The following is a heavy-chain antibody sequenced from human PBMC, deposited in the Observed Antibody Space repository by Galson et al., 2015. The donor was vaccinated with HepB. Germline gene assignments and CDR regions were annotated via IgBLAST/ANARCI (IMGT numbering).Heavy chain of an antibody. CDR2: INPNSGGT. CDR3: ARDQSSTSAYYYYYYGMDV. V-gene: IGHV1-2*02. CDR1: GYTFTGYY. J-gene: IGHJ6*02. Sequence: ASGYTFTGYYMHWVRQAPGQGLEWMGWINPNSGGTNYARRSQGRVTMTRDTSINTAYMDLSRLTSDDTAVYFCARDQSSTSAYYYYYYGMDVWGLGTTVTVSS. D-gene: IGHD2-2*01.